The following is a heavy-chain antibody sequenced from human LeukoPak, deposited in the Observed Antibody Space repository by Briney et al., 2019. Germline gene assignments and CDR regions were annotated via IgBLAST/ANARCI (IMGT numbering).Heavy chain of an antibody. V-gene: IGHV4-39*07. CDR3: ARTYGRWTTVVTHGYDY. CDR1: GGSISSSSYY. D-gene: IGHD4-23*01. Sequence: SETLSLTCTVSGGSISSSSYYWGWIRQPPGKGLEWIGSIYYSGSTYYNPSLKSRVTISVDTSKNQFSLKLSPVTAADTAVYYCARTYGRWTTVVTHGYDYWGQGTLVTVSS. J-gene: IGHJ4*02. CDR2: IYYSGST.